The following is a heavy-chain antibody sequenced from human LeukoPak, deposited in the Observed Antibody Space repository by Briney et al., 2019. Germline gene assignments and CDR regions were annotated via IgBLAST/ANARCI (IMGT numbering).Heavy chain of an antibody. V-gene: IGHV4-59*06. CDR2: IYYSGST. D-gene: IGHD6-13*01. CDR3: ARYSSSCLDY. CDR1: GGSISSHY. J-gene: IGHJ4*02. Sequence: PSETLSLTCTVSGGSISSHYWSWIRQPPGKGLEWIGYIYYSGSTYYNPSLKSRVTISVDTSKNQFSLKLSSVTAADTAVYYCARYSSSCLDYWGQGTLVTVSS.